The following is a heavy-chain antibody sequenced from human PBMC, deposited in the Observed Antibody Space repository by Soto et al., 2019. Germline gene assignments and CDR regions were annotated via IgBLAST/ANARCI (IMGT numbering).Heavy chain of an antibody. Sequence: PGGSLRLSCSASGFTFSMYAMHWVRQAPGKGLEYVSSISTNGGSTHYADSVKGRFAISRDNSKNTVYLQMSSLRAEDTAVYYCVKGEYYYDGSDYYPFDYWGQGTLVTVSS. CDR1: GFTFSMYA. CDR3: VKGEYYYDGSDYYPFDY. V-gene: IGHV3-64D*06. CDR2: ISTNGGST. D-gene: IGHD3-22*01. J-gene: IGHJ4*02.